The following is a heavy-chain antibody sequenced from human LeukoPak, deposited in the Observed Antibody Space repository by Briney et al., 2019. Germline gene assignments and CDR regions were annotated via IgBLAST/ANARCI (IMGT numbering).Heavy chain of an antibody. CDR1: GYTFTIYY. CDR2: IYPNSGGA. D-gene: IGHD1-26*01. CDR3: AREGKIVGASFDY. J-gene: IGHJ4*02. V-gene: IGHV1-2*02. Sequence: GASVKVSCKASGYTFTIYYIHWVRQAPGPGLEWMGSIYPNSGGANFAQNFQGRVTLTRDTSSSTAYLELTRLRSDDTAVYYCAREGKIVGASFDYWGQGTLVTVSS.